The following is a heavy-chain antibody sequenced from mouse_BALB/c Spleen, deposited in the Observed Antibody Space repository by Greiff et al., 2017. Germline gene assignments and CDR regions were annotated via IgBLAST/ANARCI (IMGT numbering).Heavy chain of an antibody. D-gene: IGHD1-1*01. J-gene: IGHJ2*01. V-gene: IGHV5-17*02. CDR2: ISSGSSTI. CDR1: GFTFSSFG. Sequence: EVKLMESGGGLVQPGGSRKLSCAASGFTFSSFGMHWVRQAPEKGLEWVAYISSGSSTIYYADTVKGRFTISRDNPKNTLFLQMTSLRSEDTAMYYCARSRYYGSSYDYFDYWGQGTTLTVSS. CDR3: ARSRYYGSSYDYFDY.